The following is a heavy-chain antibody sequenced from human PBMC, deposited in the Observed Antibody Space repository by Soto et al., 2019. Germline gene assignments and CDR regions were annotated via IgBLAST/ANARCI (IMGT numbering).Heavy chain of an antibody. Sequence: EVQLVESGGGLVQPGSLRLSCAASGFTFSPFWMHWVRQVPGKGPVWVSRINSDGNSTSYADSVKGRFTISRDNAKNTLYLQMNSLRAEDTAVYYCARGSNHFDYWGQGTLVTVSS. CDR3: ARGSNHFDY. D-gene: IGHD4-4*01. CDR2: INSDGNST. CDR1: GFTFSPFW. J-gene: IGHJ4*02. V-gene: IGHV3-74*01.